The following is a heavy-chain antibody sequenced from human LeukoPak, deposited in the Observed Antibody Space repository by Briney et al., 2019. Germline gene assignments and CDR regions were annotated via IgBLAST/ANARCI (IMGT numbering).Heavy chain of an antibody. CDR1: GGSISSYY. Sequence: SETLSLTCTVSGGSISSYYWSWIRQPPGKGLEWIGYIYYSGSTNYNPSLKSRVTISVDTSKNQFSLKLSSVTAADTAVYYCARKGSYSRYYYYGTDVWGQGTTVTVSS. CDR3: ARKGSYSRYYYYGTDV. V-gene: IGHV4-59*08. D-gene: IGHD2-15*01. J-gene: IGHJ6*02. CDR2: IYYSGST.